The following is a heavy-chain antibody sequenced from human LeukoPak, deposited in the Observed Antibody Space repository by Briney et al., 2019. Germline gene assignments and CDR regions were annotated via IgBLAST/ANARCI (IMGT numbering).Heavy chain of an antibody. D-gene: IGHD3-10*01. J-gene: IGHJ4*02. Sequence: GGSLRLSCVASGFSLKGYAMHWVRQAPGKGGLEWATMISYDGRDQYYADSVKGRFTISRDDSKNTLFLQMNSLRVEDTAMYHCARIGLGVSFGSGFDYWGQGTLVTVTS. CDR2: ISYDGRDQ. CDR3: ARIGLGVSFGSGFDY. V-gene: IGHV3-30-3*01. CDR1: GFSLKGYA.